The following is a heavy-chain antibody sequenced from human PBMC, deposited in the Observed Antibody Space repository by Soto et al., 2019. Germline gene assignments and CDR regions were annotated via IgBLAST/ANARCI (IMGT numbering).Heavy chain of an antibody. CDR2: ISYDGGNK. Sequence: QVQLVESGGGVVQPGRSLRLSCAASGFTFSSSAMHWVRQAPGKGLEWVAVISYDGGNKYYADSVKGRFTISRDNSKNTLYLQMNSLRAEDTAVYYFARDLGYSCSWANWFDPWGQGTLVTVSS. J-gene: IGHJ5*02. D-gene: IGHD6-13*01. CDR1: GFTFSSSA. CDR3: ARDLGYSCSWANWFDP. V-gene: IGHV3-30-3*01.